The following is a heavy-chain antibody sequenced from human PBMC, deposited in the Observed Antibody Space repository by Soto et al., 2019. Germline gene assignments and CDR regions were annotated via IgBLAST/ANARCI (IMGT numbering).Heavy chain of an antibody. CDR1: GYTFNTYY. CDR2: IHPSGGGT. D-gene: IGHD2-21*02. CDR3: ARGGHIAVVTASFDN. Sequence: QVQLVQSGAEVRKPGASVKVSCKPSGYTFNTYYLHWLRQAPGQALEWMGVIHPSGGGTTYAQKFLGRVTVTRDMSTTTGFMELSSLRSDDTAVYYCARGGHIAVVTASFDNWGQGTLVTVSS. V-gene: IGHV1-46*02. J-gene: IGHJ4*02.